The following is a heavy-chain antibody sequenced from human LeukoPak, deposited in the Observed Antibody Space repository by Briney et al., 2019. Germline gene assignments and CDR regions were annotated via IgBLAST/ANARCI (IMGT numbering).Heavy chain of an antibody. V-gene: IGHV3-11*01. CDR3: ATQTTTVLFYYYYMDV. J-gene: IGHJ6*03. Sequence: GGSLRLSCAASGFTFSDYYMSWIRQAPGKGLEWVSYISSSGSTIYYADSVKGRFTISRDNAKNSLYLQMNSLRAEDTTVYYCATQTTTVLFYYYYMDVWGKGTTVTVSS. D-gene: IGHD3-16*01. CDR1: GFTFSDYY. CDR2: ISSSGSTI.